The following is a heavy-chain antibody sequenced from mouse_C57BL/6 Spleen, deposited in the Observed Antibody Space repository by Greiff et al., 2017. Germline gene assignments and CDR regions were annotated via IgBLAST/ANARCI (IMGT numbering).Heavy chain of an antibody. CDR1: GYTFTRYW. V-gene: IGHV1-72*01. CDR2: IDPNSGGT. Sequence: QVQLQQSGAELVKPGASVKLSCKASGYTFTRYWMHWVKQRPGRGLEWIGRIDPNSGGTTDNEKFKSKATLPVDKPSSTAYMPLSSRTSEDSAVYYCARGWDYGGFDYWGQGTTLTVSS. J-gene: IGHJ2*01. D-gene: IGHD2-4*01. CDR3: ARGWDYGGFDY.